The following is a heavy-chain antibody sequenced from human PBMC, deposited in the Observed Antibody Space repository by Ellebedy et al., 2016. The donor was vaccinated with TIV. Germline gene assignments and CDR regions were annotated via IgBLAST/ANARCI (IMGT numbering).Heavy chain of an antibody. D-gene: IGHD1-14*01. CDR3: ARTTDRGLLDYFFDY. CDR1: GFTLSPYA. V-gene: IGHV3-30*04. CDR2: ISYDGSNK. J-gene: IGHJ4*02. Sequence: GGSLRLXXAASGFTLSPYAMHWVRQAPGKGLEWVAVISYDGSNKFYADSVKGRCTISRDNSKNTLFLQMNSLRPEDTAVYHCARTTDRGLLDYFFDYWGQGTLVTVSS.